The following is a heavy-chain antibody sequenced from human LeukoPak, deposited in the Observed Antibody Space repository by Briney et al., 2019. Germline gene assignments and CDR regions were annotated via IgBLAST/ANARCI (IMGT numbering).Heavy chain of an antibody. V-gene: IGHV4-39*07. D-gene: IGHD3-10*01. CDR1: GGSISSSSCY. J-gene: IGHJ4*02. CDR2: IYYSGIT. Sequence: PSETLSLTCTVSGGSISSSSCYWGWIRQPPGKGLEWIGNIYYSGITYYNSSLKSRVTISIDTSKNQFSLKLTSVTAADTAVYYCASDGSGSPPRWGQGTLVTVSS. CDR3: ASDGSGSPPR.